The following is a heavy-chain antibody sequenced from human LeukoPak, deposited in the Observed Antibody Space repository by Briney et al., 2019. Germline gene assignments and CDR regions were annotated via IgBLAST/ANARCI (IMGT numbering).Heavy chain of an antibody. Sequence: GGSLRLSCAASGFTFSSYAMSWVRQAPGKGLEWVSAISGSGGSTYYADSVKGRFTISRDNSKNTLYLQMNSLRAEDTAVYYCAKDSGDPGYSSGWYPWALNYYYYGMDVWGQGATVTVSS. CDR2: ISGSGGST. CDR3: AKDSGDPGYSSGWYPWALNYYYYGMDV. D-gene: IGHD6-19*01. CDR1: GFTFSSYA. V-gene: IGHV3-23*01. J-gene: IGHJ6*02.